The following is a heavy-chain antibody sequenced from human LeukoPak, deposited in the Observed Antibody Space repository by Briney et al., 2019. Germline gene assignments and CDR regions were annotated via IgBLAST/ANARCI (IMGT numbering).Heavy chain of an antibody. CDR3: ASQDRRSNWFDP. J-gene: IGHJ5*02. CDR2: IYTSGST. CDR1: GGSLSSGSYY. Sequence: SETLSLTCTVSGGSLSSGSYYWSWIRQPAGKGLEWIGRIYTSGSTNYNPSLKSRVTISVDTSKNQFSLKLSSVTAADTAVYYCASQDRRSNWFDPWGQGTLVTVSS. D-gene: IGHD1-14*01. V-gene: IGHV4-61*02.